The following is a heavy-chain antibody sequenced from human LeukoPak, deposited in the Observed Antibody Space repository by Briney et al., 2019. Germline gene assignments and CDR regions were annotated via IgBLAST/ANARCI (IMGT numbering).Heavy chain of an antibody. J-gene: IGHJ4*02. V-gene: IGHV3-49*03. CDR3: TRVNDFWSGYYHPDY. Sequence: GGSLRLSCTASGFTFGDYAMSWFRQAPGKGLEWVCFIRSKAYGGTTEYAASVKGRFTISRDDSKSIAYLQMNSLKTEDTAVYYCTRVNDFWSGYYHPDYWGQGTLVTVSS. CDR2: IRSKAYGGTT. CDR1: GFTFGDYA. D-gene: IGHD3-3*01.